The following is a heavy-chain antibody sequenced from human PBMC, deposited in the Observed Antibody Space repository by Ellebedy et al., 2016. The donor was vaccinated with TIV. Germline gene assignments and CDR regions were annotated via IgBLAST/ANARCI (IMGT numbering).Heavy chain of an antibody. D-gene: IGHD2-15*01. CDR2: IVVGSGNT. V-gene: IGHV1-58*01. CDR1: GFTFTKSA. Sequence: AASVKVSCKASGFTFTKSAVQWVRQARGQRLEWIGWIVVGSGNTHYEQQFQERVTITRDMSTSTAYMELSSLRFEDTAVYYCAADSVVGPSASWYFDLWGRGTLVTVSS. CDR3: AADSVVGPSASWYFDL. J-gene: IGHJ2*01.